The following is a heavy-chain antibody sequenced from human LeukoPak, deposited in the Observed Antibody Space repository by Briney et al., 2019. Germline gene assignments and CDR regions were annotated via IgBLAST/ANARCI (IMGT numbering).Heavy chain of an antibody. CDR3: ARENDTSGFSASGFDS. CDR2: IYHSGTS. CDR1: GYSISGGFY. Sequence: PSETLSLTCTVSGYSISGGFYWDWIRQPPGKGLEWIGSIYHSGTSYYNPSLKSRATISVDTSKNQFSLELSSVTAADTAVYYCARENDTSGFSASGFDSWGQGTLVTVSS. D-gene: IGHD3-22*01. J-gene: IGHJ4*02. V-gene: IGHV4-38-2*02.